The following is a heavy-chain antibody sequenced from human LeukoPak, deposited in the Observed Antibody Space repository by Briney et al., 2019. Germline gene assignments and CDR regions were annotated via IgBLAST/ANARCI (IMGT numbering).Heavy chain of an antibody. V-gene: IGHV3-33*01. CDR2: IWYDGSNK. CDR1: GFTFSSYG. Sequence: PGGSLRLSCAASGFTFSSYGMHWVRQAPGKGLEWVAAIWYDGSNKYYADSVKGRFTISRDNSKNTLYLQMNSLRAEDTAVYYCARVLAAWAFYYYYGMDVWGQGTTVTVSS. J-gene: IGHJ6*02. D-gene: IGHD2-15*01. CDR3: ARVLAAWAFYYYYGMDV.